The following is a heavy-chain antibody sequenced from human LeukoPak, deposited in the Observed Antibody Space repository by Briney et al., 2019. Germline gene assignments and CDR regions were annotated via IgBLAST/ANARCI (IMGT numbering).Heavy chain of an antibody. J-gene: IGHJ4*02. CDR2: INPNSGGT. D-gene: IGHD5-24*01. V-gene: IGHV1-2*02. Sequence: GASVKVSCKASGSTFTDYYMHWVRQAPGQGLEWMGWINPNSGGTNYAQKFQGRVTMTRDTSISTAYMELSSLRSDDTAVYYCARITILYYFDSWGQGTQVTVSS. CDR1: GSTFTDYY. CDR3: ARITILYYFDS.